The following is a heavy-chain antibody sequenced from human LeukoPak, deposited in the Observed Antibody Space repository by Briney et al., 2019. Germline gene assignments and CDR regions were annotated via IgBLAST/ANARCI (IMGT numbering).Heavy chain of an antibody. Sequence: GESLKISCKGSGYSFTSYWIGWVRQMPGKGLEWMGIIYPGDSDTRYSPSFQGKVTTSADKPISTAYPQCISPKPSDTAMYYSARLSNYASTAWFDPWGQGTLVTVSS. J-gene: IGHJ5*02. D-gene: IGHD4-11*01. CDR2: IYPGDSDT. V-gene: IGHV5-51*01. CDR3: ARLSNYASTAWFDP. CDR1: GYSFTSYW.